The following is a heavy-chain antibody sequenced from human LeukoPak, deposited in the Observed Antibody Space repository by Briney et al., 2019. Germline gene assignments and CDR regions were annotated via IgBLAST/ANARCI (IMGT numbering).Heavy chain of an antibody. J-gene: IGHJ3*02. D-gene: IGHD2-21*01. CDR3: ATANCGGDCFAFDI. V-gene: IGHV4-4*07. CDR2: ISPSGST. Sequence: SETLSLTSTISSGSIRSYSWSWIRQPAGKGLEWIGRISPSGSTNHNPSLKSRVTMSVDTSKNQFSLKLSSVTAADTAVYYCATANCGGDCFAFDIWGQGTMVTVSS. CDR1: SGSIRSYS.